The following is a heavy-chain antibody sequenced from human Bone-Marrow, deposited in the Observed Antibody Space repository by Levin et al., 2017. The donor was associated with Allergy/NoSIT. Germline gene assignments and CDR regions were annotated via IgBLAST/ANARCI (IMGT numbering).Heavy chain of an antibody. D-gene: IGHD5-12*01. J-gene: IGHJ1*01. CDR2: TSYDGNHK. Sequence: GGSLRLSCTASGFTFSLYAMHWVRQAPGQGLEWVAVTSYDGNHKYYTDSVKGRFTISRDNSKNTVYLQISRLRPEDTATYYCARDHGPSGYDVIGAYWGQGTLVTVSS. CDR1: GFTFSLYA. CDR3: ARDHGPSGYDVIGAY. V-gene: IGHV3-30-3*01.